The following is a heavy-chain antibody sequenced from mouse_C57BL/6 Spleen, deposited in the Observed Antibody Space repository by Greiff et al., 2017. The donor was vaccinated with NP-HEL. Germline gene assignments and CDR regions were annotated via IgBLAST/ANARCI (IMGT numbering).Heavy chain of an antibody. V-gene: IGHV14-2*01. D-gene: IGHD1-1*01. CDR2: IDPEDGDT. CDR3: ARDMGTTVVATDAMDY. Sequence: EVKLQQSGAELVKPGASVKLSCTASGFNITDYYMHWVKQRTEQGLEWIGRIDPEDGDTKYAPKFQGKATITADTSSNTAYLQLSSLTSEDTAVYYCARDMGTTVVATDAMDYWGQGTSVTVSS. CDR1: GFNITDYY. J-gene: IGHJ4*01.